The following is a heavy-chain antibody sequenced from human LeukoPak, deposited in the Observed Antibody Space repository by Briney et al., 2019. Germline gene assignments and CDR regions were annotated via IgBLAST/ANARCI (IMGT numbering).Heavy chain of an antibody. J-gene: IGHJ6*03. Sequence: GGSLRLSCAASGFTFNSYLMHWVRQAPGKGLVWVSRINSDGSCPTYADSVKGRFTISRDNAKNTLYLQMNSLRAEDTAVYYCARVGGSSWGYFYYHMDVWGKGTAVTVSS. V-gene: IGHV3-74*01. CDR1: GFTFNSYL. CDR2: INSDGSCP. CDR3: ARVGGSSWGYFYYHMDV. D-gene: IGHD6-13*01.